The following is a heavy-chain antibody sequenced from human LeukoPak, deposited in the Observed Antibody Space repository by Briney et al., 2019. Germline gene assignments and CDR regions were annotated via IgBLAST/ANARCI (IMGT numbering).Heavy chain of an antibody. CDR1: GGSFSGYY. CDR2: INHSGST. J-gene: IGHJ4*02. Sequence: PSETLSLTCAVYGGSFSGYYWSWLRQPPGKGLEWIGEINHSGSTTYNPSLKSRVTISIDTSKNQFSLSLISVTAADTAVYYCASLMLIAAGYDYWGQGNLVTVSS. CDR3: ASLMLIAAGYDY. D-gene: IGHD6-13*01. V-gene: IGHV4-34*01.